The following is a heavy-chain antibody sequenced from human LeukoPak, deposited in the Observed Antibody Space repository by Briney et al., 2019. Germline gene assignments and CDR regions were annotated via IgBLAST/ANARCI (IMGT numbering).Heavy chain of an antibody. Sequence: SVKVSCKASGGTFNSYAFMWVRQAPGQGLEWMGRIIPMIGITNYAQKLQGRVTMTTDTSTSTAYMELRSLRSDDTAVYYCARGRLNMITFGGVIAPPDYWGQGTLVTVSS. CDR2: IIPMIGIT. D-gene: IGHD3-16*02. V-gene: IGHV1-69*04. CDR3: ARGRLNMITFGGVIAPPDY. CDR1: GGTFNSYA. J-gene: IGHJ4*02.